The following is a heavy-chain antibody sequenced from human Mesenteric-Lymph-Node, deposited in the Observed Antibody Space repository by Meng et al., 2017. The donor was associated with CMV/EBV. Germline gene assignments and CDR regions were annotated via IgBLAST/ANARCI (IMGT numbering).Heavy chain of an antibody. D-gene: IGHD3-10*01. V-gene: IGHV3-11*01. CDR2: ISSSGSTI. CDR3: ARDPRGRLAFDI. CDR1: GFTFSDYY. Sequence: GESLKISCAASGFTFSDYYMSWIRQAPGKGLEWVSYISSSGSTIYYADSVKGRFTISRDNAKNSLYLQMNSLRAEDTAVYYCARDPRGRLAFDIWGQGTTVTVSS. J-gene: IGHJ3*02.